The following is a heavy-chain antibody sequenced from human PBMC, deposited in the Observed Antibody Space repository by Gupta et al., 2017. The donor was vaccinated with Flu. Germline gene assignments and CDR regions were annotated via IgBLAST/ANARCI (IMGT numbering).Heavy chain of an antibody. Sequence: EVQLVESGGGLVKPGGSLRLSCAASGFPSGTFNINWVRQAPGKGLEWVSFISNSGEYIYDADAVKGRVTISRDNAKNSLYLQMNSLRAEDTAIYYCARVGYGSPSEPGPFDYWGHGTLVTVSS. CDR2: ISNSGEYI. CDR3: ARVGYGSPSEPGPFDY. J-gene: IGHJ4*03. V-gene: IGHV3-21*01. CDR1: GFPSGTFN. D-gene: IGHD6-6*01.